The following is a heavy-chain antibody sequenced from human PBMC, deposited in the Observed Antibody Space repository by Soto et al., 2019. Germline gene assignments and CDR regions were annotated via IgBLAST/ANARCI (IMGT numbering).Heavy chain of an antibody. Sequence: QVQLQESGPGLVKTSETLSLTCGVSGGSIRNYFWSWIRQPPGKSLEWIGYIYYDGTTKYRPSLESRVTMSADTSQNQFSLHLTSVTAADTAVYFCARGGGSFGPYYYYAMDVWGQGTTVTVSS. J-gene: IGHJ6*02. CDR3: ARGGGSFGPYYYYAMDV. V-gene: IGHV4-59*13. CDR1: GGSIRNYF. CDR2: IYYDGTT. D-gene: IGHD3-10*01.